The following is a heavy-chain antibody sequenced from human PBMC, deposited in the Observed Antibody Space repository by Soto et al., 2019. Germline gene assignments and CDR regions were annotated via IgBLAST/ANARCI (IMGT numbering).Heavy chain of an antibody. D-gene: IGHD3-10*01. Sequence: PSETLSLTCTVSGGSISSHYWSWIRQPPGKGLEWVGYIYWSGSTNYNPSLKGRVTISLDTSKNQFSLKLRSVTAADTAVYYCARAQDYGAARYYYALDVWGQGTTVTVSS. J-gene: IGHJ6*02. V-gene: IGHV4-59*11. CDR2: IYWSGST. CDR3: ARAQDYGAARYYYALDV. CDR1: GGSISSHY.